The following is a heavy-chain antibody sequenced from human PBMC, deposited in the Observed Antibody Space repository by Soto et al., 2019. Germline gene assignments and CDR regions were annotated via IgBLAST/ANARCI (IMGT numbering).Heavy chain of an antibody. CDR1: GYTFTSFY. D-gene: IGHD6-6*01. CDR3: VRGLASGDY. Sequence: ASVKVSCKASGYTFTSFYIHWVRQAPGQGLEWMGIVNPNGGSTNYAQNFKGRITISRDTSTSTVYMDLSSLRSEDTAVYYYVRGLASGDYWGQGTLVTVSS. V-gene: IGHV1-46*03. J-gene: IGHJ4*02. CDR2: VNPNGGST.